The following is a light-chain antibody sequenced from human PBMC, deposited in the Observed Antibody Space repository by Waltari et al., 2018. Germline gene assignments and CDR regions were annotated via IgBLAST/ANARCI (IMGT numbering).Light chain of an antibody. CDR1: QGIRTD. V-gene: IGKV1-6*01. CDR2: GSS. CDR3: LQDYLYPLT. Sequence: AIQMTQSPSFLSASLGDRVTITCRASQGIRTDVGWYQYKSGKAPKLLIYGSSNLQAGVPSRFSGSGSDTDFTLTISSLQPEDFATYYCLQDYLYPLTFGGGTVVEV. J-gene: IGKJ4*01.